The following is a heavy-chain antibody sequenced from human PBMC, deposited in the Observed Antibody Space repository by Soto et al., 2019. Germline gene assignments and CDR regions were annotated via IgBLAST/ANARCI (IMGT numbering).Heavy chain of an antibody. V-gene: IGHV4-59*01. CDR3: ARQKGSAFDF. D-gene: IGHD3-10*01. J-gene: IGHJ3*01. CDR2: IYYSGST. Sequence: PSKTLSLTCTVSGGSISSYYMSWIRLPPGKRLEWIGYIYYSGSTNYNPSLKSRVTISVDTSKNQFSLKLSSVTAAATAVYYCARQKGSAFDFCGQGTMVTVSS. CDR1: GGSISSYY.